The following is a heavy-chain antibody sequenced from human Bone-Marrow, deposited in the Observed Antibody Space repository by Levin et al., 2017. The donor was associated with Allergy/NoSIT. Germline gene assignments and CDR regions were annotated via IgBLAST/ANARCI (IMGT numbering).Heavy chain of an antibody. Sequence: GESLKISCAASGFTFRLYGMYWVRLAPGKGLEWLAVISYEGNNEYYADSVKGRFTISRDNSDNTLYLQMNSLRVEDTAVYFCAKEGAHCGDDCRGGMDVWGQGTTVIVSS. V-gene: IGHV3-30*18. CDR3: AKEGAHCGDDCRGGMDV. D-gene: IGHD2-21*02. J-gene: IGHJ6*02. CDR2: ISYEGNNE. CDR1: GFTFRLYG.